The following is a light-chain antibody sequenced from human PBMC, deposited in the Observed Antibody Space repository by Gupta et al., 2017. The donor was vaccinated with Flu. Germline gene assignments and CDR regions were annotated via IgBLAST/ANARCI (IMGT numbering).Light chain of an antibody. J-gene: IGKJ2*01. CDR2: TAS. CDR3: QQSYSTPST. CDR1: QNISSN. Sequence: PSSLSASVGDRVTITCRASQNISSNLIWYQQKPGRAPNLLIYTASTVQSGVPSRFIGSGSGTDFTLTISSLQPEDFATYYCQQSYSTPSTFGQGTKLEIK. V-gene: IGKV1-39*01.